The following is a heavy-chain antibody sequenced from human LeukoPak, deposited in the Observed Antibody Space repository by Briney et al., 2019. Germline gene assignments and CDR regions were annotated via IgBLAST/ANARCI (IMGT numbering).Heavy chain of an antibody. D-gene: IGHD3-10*01. CDR1: GGSINNFY. CDR2: IFYSGST. V-gene: IGHV4-59*08. CDR3: ARTGYYASGSSYYYGMDV. Sequence: SETLSLTCTVSGGSINNFYWSWIRQPPGKGLEWIGYIFYSGSTNYNPSLESRVTISIDTSKNQFSLKVNSLTAADTAVYYCARTGYYASGSSYYYGMDVGGQGPTVTVSS. J-gene: IGHJ6*02.